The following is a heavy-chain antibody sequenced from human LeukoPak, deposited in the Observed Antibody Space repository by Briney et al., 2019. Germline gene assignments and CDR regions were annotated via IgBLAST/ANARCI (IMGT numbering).Heavy chain of an antibody. CDR2: INPNSGGT. V-gene: IGHV1-2*04. Sequence: GASVKVSCKASGYTFTDYGITWVRQAPGQGLEWMGWINPNSGGTNHAQKFQGWVTMTRDTSISTAYMELSRLRSDDTAVYYCARAGSIAAAGFPGYGMDVWGQGTTVTVSS. D-gene: IGHD6-13*01. CDR3: ARAGSIAAAGFPGYGMDV. J-gene: IGHJ6*02. CDR1: GYTFTDYG.